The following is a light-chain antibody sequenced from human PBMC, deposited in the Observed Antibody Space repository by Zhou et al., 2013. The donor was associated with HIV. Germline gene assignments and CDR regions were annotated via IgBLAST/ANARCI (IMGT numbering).Light chain of an antibody. CDR3: QQYHSYPQT. CDR1: QYINTF. CDR2: AAS. J-gene: IGKJ2*01. V-gene: IGKV1-8*01. Sequence: AIRMTQSPSSLSASTGDRVTITCRASQYINTFLAWYQQKPGKAPKLLISAASTLQSGVPSRFSGSGSETDFTLTISCLQSEDFATYYCQQYHSYPQTFGQGTKLEIK.